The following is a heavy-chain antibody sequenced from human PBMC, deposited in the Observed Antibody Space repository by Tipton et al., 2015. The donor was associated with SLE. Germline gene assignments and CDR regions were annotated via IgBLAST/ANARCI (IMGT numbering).Heavy chain of an antibody. V-gene: IGHV3-9*01. CDR3: TKDLSY. J-gene: IGHJ4*02. CDR2: ISWNSGNI. Sequence: RSLRLSCAASGFTFDDYAMHWVRQAPGKGLEWVSGISWNSGNIDYADSVKGRFTISRDNAKNSLYLQMNALEAEDTALYYCTKDLSYWGQGTLVTVSS. CDR1: GFTFDDYA.